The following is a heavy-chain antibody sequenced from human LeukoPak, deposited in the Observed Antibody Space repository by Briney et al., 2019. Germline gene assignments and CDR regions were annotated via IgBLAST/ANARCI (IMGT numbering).Heavy chain of an antibody. Sequence: GGSLRLSCAASGFPFSSCAMSWVRQAPGKGLEWVSALSGSGANTYYADSVKGRFTISRDNSKNTLYLQVNSLRAEDTAVYYCAKGVGCSGGTCYSGHGMDVWGQGTTVTVSS. J-gene: IGHJ6*02. CDR1: GFPFSSCA. D-gene: IGHD2-15*01. CDR2: LSGSGANT. CDR3: AKGVGCSGGTCYSGHGMDV. V-gene: IGHV3-23*01.